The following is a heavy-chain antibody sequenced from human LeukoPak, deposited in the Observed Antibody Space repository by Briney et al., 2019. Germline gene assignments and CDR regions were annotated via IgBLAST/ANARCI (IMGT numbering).Heavy chain of an antibody. CDR2: INPSGGST. J-gene: IGHJ4*02. D-gene: IGHD5-18*01. Sequence: ASVKVSCKASGYTFTSYYMHWVRQAPGQGLEWMGIINPSGGSTSYAQKFQGGVTMTRDTSTSTVYMELSSLRSEDTAVYYCAIPAMGSLFDYWDQGTLVTVSS. CDR1: GYTFTSYY. V-gene: IGHV1-46*01. CDR3: AIPAMGSLFDY.